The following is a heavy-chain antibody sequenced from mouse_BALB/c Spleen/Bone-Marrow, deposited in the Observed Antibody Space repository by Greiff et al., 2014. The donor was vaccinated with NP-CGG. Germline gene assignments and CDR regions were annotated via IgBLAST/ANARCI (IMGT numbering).Heavy chain of an antibody. Sequence: VQLVESGPELVKPGASVRISCKASGYTFTSYYIHWVKQRPGQGLEWIGWIYPGNVNTKYNEKFKGKATLTADKSSSTAYMQLSSLTSEDSAVYFCARDTMDYWGQGTSVIVSS. V-gene: IGHV1S56*01. CDR1: GYTFTSYY. CDR2: IYPGNVNT. CDR3: ARDTMDY. J-gene: IGHJ4*01.